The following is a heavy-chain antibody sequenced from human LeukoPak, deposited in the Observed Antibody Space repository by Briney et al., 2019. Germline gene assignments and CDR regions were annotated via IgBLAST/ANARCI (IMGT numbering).Heavy chain of an antibody. D-gene: IGHD4-23*01. Sequence: NPSETLSLTCTVSGGSISSGDYYWSWIRQHPGKGLEWIGYVYFSGSTYYNPSLKSRVTISVDTSKNQFSLKLSSVTAADMAVYYCARVPGGNSVDYWGQGTLVTVSS. CDR1: GGSISSGDYY. CDR2: VYFSGST. CDR3: ARVPGGNSVDY. V-gene: IGHV4-31*03. J-gene: IGHJ4*02.